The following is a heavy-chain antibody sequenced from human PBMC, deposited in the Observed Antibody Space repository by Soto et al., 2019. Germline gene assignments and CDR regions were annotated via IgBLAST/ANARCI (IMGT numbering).Heavy chain of an antibody. CDR1: GYSFNTYA. D-gene: IGHD1-1*01. Sequence: QVQLVQSGAEVKKPGASVRVSCQASGYSFNTYAIHWVRQAPGQGLEWMGWINTATGNTEDSQTFQGRGTFTRDTSAPTAYMDLSSLRSEDTATYYCARRYKSAGWFDPWGQGNLVTVSS. J-gene: IGHJ5*02. CDR3: ARRYKSAGWFDP. V-gene: IGHV1-3*04. CDR2: INTATGNT.